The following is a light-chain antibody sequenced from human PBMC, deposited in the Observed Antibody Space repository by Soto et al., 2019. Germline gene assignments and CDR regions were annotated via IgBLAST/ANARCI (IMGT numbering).Light chain of an antibody. CDR1: SSDVGGYKF. Sequence: QSVLTQPASVSGSPGQSITISCTGTSSDVGGYKFVSWYQQHPGKAPKLMIYEVSNRPSGVSSRFSVSKSGNTASLNISGLQAEDEADYYCGSYTGSIYVFGPGTKVTVL. CDR2: EVS. CDR3: GSYTGSIYV. V-gene: IGLV2-14*01. J-gene: IGLJ1*01.